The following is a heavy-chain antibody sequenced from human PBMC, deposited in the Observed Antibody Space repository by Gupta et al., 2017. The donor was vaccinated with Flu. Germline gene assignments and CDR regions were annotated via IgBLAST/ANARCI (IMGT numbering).Heavy chain of an antibody. CDR2: ISSSGSQV. V-gene: IGHV3-21*02. CDR3: ARGAGKVRGVVCAVGGMDV. J-gene: IGHJ6*02. D-gene: IGHD3-10*01. CDR1: GFIFKDYT. Sequence: VQVVESGGGLVKPGGSLRLSCEGSGFIFKDYTINWVRQAPGKGLQWVSSISSSGSQVFYADSVKGRFTISRDNANNSLFLQMNSLRDEDTATYYCARGAGKVRGVVCAVGGMDVWGQGTTVTVSS.